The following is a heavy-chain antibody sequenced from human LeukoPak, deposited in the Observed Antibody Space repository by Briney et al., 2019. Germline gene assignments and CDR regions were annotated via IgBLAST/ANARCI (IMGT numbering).Heavy chain of an antibody. CDR2: IWFDGSKK. V-gene: IGHV3-33*01. CDR3: ARNSGSLTREYYFDY. J-gene: IGHJ4*02. D-gene: IGHD1-26*01. Sequence: GGSLRLSCAASGFSFGTYGMHWVRQAPGKGLEWVSFIWFDGSKKSYADSVKGRFSISRDNSNSTLSLEMNSLRAEDTAVYYCARNSGSLTREYYFDYWGQGTLVTVSS. CDR1: GFSFGTYG.